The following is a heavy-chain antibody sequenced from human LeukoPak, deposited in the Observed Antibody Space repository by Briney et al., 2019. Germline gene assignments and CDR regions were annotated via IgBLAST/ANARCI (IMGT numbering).Heavy chain of an antibody. CDR2: IYYTGST. CDR3: ARVSGQFYFYYYMDV. J-gene: IGHJ6*03. D-gene: IGHD6-19*01. Sequence: SETLSLTCTVSGGSIRSSSYYWGWIRQPPGKGLEWIGSIYYTGSTYYNPSLKSRVTISVDTSKNQFSLRLSSVTAADTAVYYCARVSGQFYFYYYMDVWGKGTTVTISS. CDR1: GGSIRSSSYY. V-gene: IGHV4-39*01.